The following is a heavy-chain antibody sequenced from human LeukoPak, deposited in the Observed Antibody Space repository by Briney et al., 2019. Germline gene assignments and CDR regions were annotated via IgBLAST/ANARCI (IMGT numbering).Heavy chain of an antibody. V-gene: IGHV3-66*01. Sequence: GGSLRLSCAASGFTFSTYEMNWVRQAPGKGLEWVSVIYSGGSTYYADSVKGRFTISRDNSKNTLYLQMNSLRAEDTAVYYCARGPIFDYDSSGYYPFDYWGQGTLVTVSS. CDR3: ARGPIFDYDSSGYYPFDY. J-gene: IGHJ4*02. D-gene: IGHD3-22*01. CDR2: IYSGGST. CDR1: GFTFSTYE.